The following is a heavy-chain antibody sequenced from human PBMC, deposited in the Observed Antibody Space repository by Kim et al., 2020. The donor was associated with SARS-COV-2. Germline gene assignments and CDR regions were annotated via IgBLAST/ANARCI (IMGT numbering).Heavy chain of an antibody. J-gene: IGHJ2*01. Sequence: GGSLRLSCAASGFTFSSYSINWVRQAPGKGLEWVSSISSSGKYIHYADSVKGRFTISRDNAEDSVFLKMNNLEAEDTAVYYCARDPGERVLGWSYVAERYFDVWGRGTLVTVSS. CDR1: GFTFSSYS. D-gene: IGHD3-3*01. CDR2: ISSSGKYI. CDR3: ARDPGERVLGWSYVAERYFDV. V-gene: IGHV3-21*01.